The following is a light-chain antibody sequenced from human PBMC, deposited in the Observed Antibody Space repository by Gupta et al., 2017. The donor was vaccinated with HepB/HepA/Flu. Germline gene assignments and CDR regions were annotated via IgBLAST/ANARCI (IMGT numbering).Light chain of an antibody. CDR1: KLGDKY. CDR3: QAWDSSTEVV. Sequence: SYELPQPPSVSVSPGQTASITCSGDKLGDKYACWYQQKPGQSPVLVIYQDSKRPSGIPERFSGSNSGNTATLTISGTQAMDEADYYCQAWDSSTEVVFGGGTKLTVL. J-gene: IGLJ2*01. V-gene: IGLV3-1*01. CDR2: QDS.